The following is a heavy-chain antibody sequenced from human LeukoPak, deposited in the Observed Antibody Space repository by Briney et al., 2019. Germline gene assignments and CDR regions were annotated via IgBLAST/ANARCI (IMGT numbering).Heavy chain of an antibody. Sequence: SETLSLTCTVSGGSISSGYYWGWIRQPPGKGLEWIGSIYQSGSTYYNPSLKSRVTISVDTSKNQFSLKVSSVTAADTAVYFCARVPGPNWFDPWGQGTLVTVSS. CDR1: GGSISSGYY. V-gene: IGHV4-38-2*02. CDR3: ARVPGPNWFDP. CDR2: IYQSGST. J-gene: IGHJ5*02.